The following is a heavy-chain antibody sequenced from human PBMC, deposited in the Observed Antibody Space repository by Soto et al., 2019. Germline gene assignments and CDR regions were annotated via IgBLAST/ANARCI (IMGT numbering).Heavy chain of an antibody. D-gene: IGHD1-1*01. Sequence: VGSLRLSCAASGFTFSIYSMNWVRHAPGKGLEWVSSISSSSSYIYYADSVKGRFTISRDNAKNSLYLQMNTLRAEDTAVYYCARSPGRDGYNNFDYWGQGTLVTVSS. J-gene: IGHJ4*02. V-gene: IGHV3-21*01. CDR3: ARSPGRDGYNNFDY. CDR1: GFTFSIYS. CDR2: ISSSSSYI.